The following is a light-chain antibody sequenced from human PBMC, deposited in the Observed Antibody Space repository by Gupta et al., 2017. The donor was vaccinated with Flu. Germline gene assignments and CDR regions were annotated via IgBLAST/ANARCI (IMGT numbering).Light chain of an antibody. CDR3: QSADSSGTHAV. CDR2: KDS. V-gene: IGLV3-25*01. CDR1: ALPKQY. Sequence: GDALPKQYAYWYQQKPGQAPVLVIYKDSERPSGIPERFSGSSSGTTVTLTISGVQAEDEADYYCQSADSSGTHAVFGGGTKLTVL. J-gene: IGLJ2*01.